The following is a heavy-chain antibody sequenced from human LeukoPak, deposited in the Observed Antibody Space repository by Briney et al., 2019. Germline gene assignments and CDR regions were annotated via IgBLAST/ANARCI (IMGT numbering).Heavy chain of an antibody. CDR3: AREGKCTTGSCLVGYYYDYLDV. CDR2: VYATGIT. V-gene: IGHV4-4*07. D-gene: IGHD2-8*01. J-gene: IGHJ6*03. Sequence: ASETMSLTCAVSGGSVSGFYWNWIRQSAGRGLEWIGRVYATGITNYNSSLESRVSMSVHMSKSQVSLQLTSVTAADTAVYYCAREGKCTTGSCLVGYYYDYLDVWGKGTTVTASS. CDR1: GGSVSGFY.